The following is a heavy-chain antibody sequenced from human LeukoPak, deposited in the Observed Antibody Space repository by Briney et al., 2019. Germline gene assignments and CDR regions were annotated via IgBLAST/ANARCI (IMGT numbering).Heavy chain of an antibody. CDR2: IYYSGST. CDR3: AREGYDILTGYRNYFDY. V-gene: IGHV4-59*01. D-gene: IGHD3-9*01. Sequence: QVQLQESGPGLVKPSETLSLTCTVSGGSISSYYWSWIRQPPGKGLEWIGYIYYSGSTNYNPSLKSRVTISVDTSKNQFSLKLSSVTAADTAVYYCAREGYDILTGYRNYFDYWGQGTLVTVSS. J-gene: IGHJ4*02. CDR1: GGSISSYY.